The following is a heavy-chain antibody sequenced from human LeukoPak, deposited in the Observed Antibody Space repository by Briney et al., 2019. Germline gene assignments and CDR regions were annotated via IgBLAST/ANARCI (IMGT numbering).Heavy chain of an antibody. Sequence: SETLSLTCSVSRGSISNADYYWGWIRQAPGRGLEWIGSIFYGERNHYNPSLKSRATMSVDTSKNQFSLKLTSVTAADAAMYYCARQLPTAAADTRGYFEYWGQGAVVTVSS. D-gene: IGHD6-13*01. CDR1: RGSISNADYY. CDR2: IFYGERN. CDR3: ARQLPTAAADTRGYFEY. V-gene: IGHV4-39*01. J-gene: IGHJ4*01.